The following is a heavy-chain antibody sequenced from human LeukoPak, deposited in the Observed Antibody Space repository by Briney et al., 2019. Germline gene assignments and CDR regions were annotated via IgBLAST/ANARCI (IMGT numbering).Heavy chain of an antibody. J-gene: IGHJ5*02. CDR1: GGSFSGYY. V-gene: IGHV4-34*01. CDR3: ARTYMKYDYVWGRVSSLNWFDP. Sequence: SETLSLTCAVYGGSFSGYYWSWIRQPPGKGLEWIGEINHSGSTNYNPSLKSRVTISVDTSKNQFSLKLSSVTAADTAVYYCARTYMKYDYVWGRVSSLNWFDPWGQGTLVTVSS. CDR2: INHSGST. D-gene: IGHD3-16*01.